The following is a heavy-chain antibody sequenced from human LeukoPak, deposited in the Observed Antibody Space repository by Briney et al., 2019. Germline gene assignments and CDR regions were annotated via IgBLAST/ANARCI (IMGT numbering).Heavy chain of an antibody. CDR2: IYYSGST. CDR1: GGSISSGGYY. CDR3: TRANYGEIASEFDY. V-gene: IGHV4-31*03. Sequence: PSETLSLTCTVSGGSISSGGYYWSWIRQHPGKGLEWIGYIYYSGSTYYNPSLKSRVTISVDTSKNQFSLKLSSVTAADTAVYYCTRANYGEIASEFDYWGQGTLVTVSS. D-gene: IGHD4-17*01. J-gene: IGHJ4*02.